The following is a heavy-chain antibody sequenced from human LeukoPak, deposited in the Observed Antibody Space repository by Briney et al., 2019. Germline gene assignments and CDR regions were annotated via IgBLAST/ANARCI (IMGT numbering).Heavy chain of an antibody. Sequence: SETLSLTCTVSVGSINNDAYSWSWIRQPPGQGLEWIGFVYHGGRTKYSPSLASRLSLSLDTSRNQFSLRLSSVTAADTAVYYCARGGVFFDPWGQGTLVTVSS. V-gene: IGHV4-30-2*05. CDR1: VGSINNDAYS. J-gene: IGHJ5*02. D-gene: IGHD3-10*01. CDR2: VYHGGRT. CDR3: ARGGVFFDP.